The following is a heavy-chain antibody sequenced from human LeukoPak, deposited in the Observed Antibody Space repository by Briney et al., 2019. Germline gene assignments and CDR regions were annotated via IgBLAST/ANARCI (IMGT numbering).Heavy chain of an antibody. Sequence: QSGGSLRLSCAASGFSFSSYAMIWVRQAPGKGLEWVSSISDSGGNSFYIDSVKGRFTISRDNSKNTLYLQVNSLRAEDTALYYCAKVSTIIEAGLRYFDLWGRGTLVTVSS. CDR2: ISDSGGNS. V-gene: IGHV3-23*01. CDR1: GFSFSSYA. D-gene: IGHD6-19*01. CDR3: AKVSTIIEAGLRYFDL. J-gene: IGHJ2*01.